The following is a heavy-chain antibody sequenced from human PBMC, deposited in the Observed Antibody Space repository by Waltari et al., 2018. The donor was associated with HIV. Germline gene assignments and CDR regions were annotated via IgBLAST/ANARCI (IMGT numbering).Heavy chain of an antibody. V-gene: IGHV3-73*01. CDR3: TKSVGDSARGWFDP. CDR1: GFSFSGSA. Sequence: EVQLVESGGGLVQPGGSRKLSCAASGFSFSGSAMHWVRQASGKGLEWVGRIRGKPNSYATAYAESLKGRFTISRDDSKNTAYLQMNSLKTEDTAVYYCTKSVGDSARGWFDPWGQGTLVTVSS. D-gene: IGHD4-17*01. CDR2: IRGKPNSYAT. J-gene: IGHJ5*02.